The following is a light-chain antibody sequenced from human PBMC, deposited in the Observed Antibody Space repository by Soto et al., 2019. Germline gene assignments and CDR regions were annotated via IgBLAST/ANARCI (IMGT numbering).Light chain of an antibody. Sequence: QAVVTQPPSVSGAPGQRVTISCTGSSSNIRAGYDVHWYQQLPGTAPKLLIYGNSNRPSGVPDRFSGSKSGTSASLAITGLQAEDEADYYCQSYDSSLSALYVFGTGTKLTVL. CDR3: QSYDSSLSALYV. CDR2: GNS. CDR1: SSNIRAGYD. J-gene: IGLJ1*01. V-gene: IGLV1-40*01.